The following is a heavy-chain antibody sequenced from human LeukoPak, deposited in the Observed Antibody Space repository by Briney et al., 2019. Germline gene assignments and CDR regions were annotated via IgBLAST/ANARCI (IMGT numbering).Heavy chain of an antibody. D-gene: IGHD3-22*01. CDR2: IWYDGSNK. J-gene: IGHJ4*02. V-gene: IGHV3-33*01. CDR3: TTDSTGYYYDSILLDDFNGIDY. CDR1: GFTFSSYG. Sequence: GGSLRLSCAASGFTFSSYGMHWVRQAPGKGLEWVAVIWYDGSNKYYADSVKGRFTISRDNSKNTLYLQMNSLKTEDTAVYYCTTDSTGYYYDSILLDDFNGIDYWAQGTLVTVSS.